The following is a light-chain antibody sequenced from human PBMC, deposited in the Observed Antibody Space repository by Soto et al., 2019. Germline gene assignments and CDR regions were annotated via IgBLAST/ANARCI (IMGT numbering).Light chain of an antibody. Sequence: EIVLTQSPGTLSLSPGERATLSCRASQSVSSYLAWYQQKPCQAPRLLIYDASNRATGIPARFSGSGSGTEFTLTISSLQSEDFAVYYCQQYKNWPTVTFGQGTKVDIK. V-gene: IGKV3D-15*01. CDR1: QSVSSY. CDR2: DAS. J-gene: IGKJ1*01. CDR3: QQYKNWPTVT.